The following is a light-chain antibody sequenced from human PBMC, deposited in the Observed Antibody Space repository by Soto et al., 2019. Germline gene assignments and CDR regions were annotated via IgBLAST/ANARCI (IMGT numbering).Light chain of an antibody. CDR1: SSDVGSYNL. CDR2: EVS. Sequence: QSVLTQPASVSGSPGQSITISCTGTSSDVGSYNLVSWYQQHPGKAPKLMIYEVSKRPSGVSNRFSGSKSGNTASLTISGLQAEDEADYYCCSYAGRITYLFGTGTKVTVL. J-gene: IGLJ1*01. CDR3: CSYAGRITYL. V-gene: IGLV2-23*02.